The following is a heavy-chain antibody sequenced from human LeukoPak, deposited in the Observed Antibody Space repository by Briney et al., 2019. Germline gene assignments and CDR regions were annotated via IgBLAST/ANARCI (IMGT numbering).Heavy chain of an antibody. CDR3: AKVPNYYDTTTYYG. J-gene: IGHJ4*02. CDR1: GFTVSSNY. D-gene: IGHD3-22*01. CDR2: IYSGGST. V-gene: IGHV3-53*01. Sequence: GGSLRLSCAASGFTVSSNYMSWVRQAPGKGLEWVSAIYSGGSTYYADSVKGRFTISRDNSKNTLYLQMSSLRVEDTAVYYCAKVPNYYDTTTYYGWGQGTLVAVSS.